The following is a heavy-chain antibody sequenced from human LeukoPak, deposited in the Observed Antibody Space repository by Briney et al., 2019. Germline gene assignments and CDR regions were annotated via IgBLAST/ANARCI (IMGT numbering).Heavy chain of an antibody. J-gene: IGHJ3*02. CDR2: MNPNSGNT. Sequence: ASVKVSCKASGYTLTGYYMHWVRQATGEGLEWMGWMNPNSGNTGYAQKFQGRVTITRNTSISTAYMELSSLRSEDTAVYYCARGFPLVLGSDAFDIWGQGTMVTVSS. CDR3: ARGFPLVLGSDAFDI. V-gene: IGHV1-8*03. CDR1: GYTLTGYY. D-gene: IGHD6-13*01.